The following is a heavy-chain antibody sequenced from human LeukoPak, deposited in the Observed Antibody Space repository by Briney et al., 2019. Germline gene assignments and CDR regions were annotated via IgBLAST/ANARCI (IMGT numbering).Heavy chain of an antibody. D-gene: IGHD5-18*01. CDR2: ITWTSGNI. CDR1: GLTFDDHA. V-gene: IGHV3-9*01. Sequence: GGSLRLSCAASGLTFDDHAMRWVRQAPGKGLEWVSSITWTSGNIGYADSVKGRFTISRDNAKNSLYLQMSSLRPEDTALYYCVKGVGLQTDYYYYMDVWGKGTTVTVSS. CDR3: VKGVGLQTDYYYYMDV. J-gene: IGHJ6*03.